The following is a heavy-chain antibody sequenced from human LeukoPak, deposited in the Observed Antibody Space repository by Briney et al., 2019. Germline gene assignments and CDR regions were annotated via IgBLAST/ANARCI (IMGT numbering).Heavy chain of an antibody. J-gene: IGHJ6*04. CDR2: ISGSGGST. V-gene: IGHV3-23*01. CDR1: GFTFGNFG. D-gene: IGHD3-3*01. Sequence: GGSLRLSCEASGFTFGNFGRTWVRQAPGKGLEWVSAISGSGGSTYYADSVKGRFTISRDNSKNTLYLQMNSLRAEDTAVYYCAKEPVGDFWSGYFLESGMDVWGEGTTVTVSS. CDR3: AKEPVGDFWSGYFLESGMDV.